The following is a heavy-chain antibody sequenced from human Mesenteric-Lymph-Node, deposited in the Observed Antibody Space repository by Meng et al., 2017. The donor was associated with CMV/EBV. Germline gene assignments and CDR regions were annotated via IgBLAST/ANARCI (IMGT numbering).Heavy chain of an antibody. D-gene: IGHD4-11*01. Sequence: ASVKVSCKASGYTFTGYYMHWVRQAPGQGLEWMGWINPNSGGTNYAQNFQGRVTMTWDTSISTACMELSRLKSDDTAVYYCAGLDYRVDYWGQGTLVTVSS. J-gene: IGHJ4*02. CDR3: AGLDYRVDY. CDR1: GYTFTGYY. CDR2: INPNSGGT. V-gene: IGHV1-2*02.